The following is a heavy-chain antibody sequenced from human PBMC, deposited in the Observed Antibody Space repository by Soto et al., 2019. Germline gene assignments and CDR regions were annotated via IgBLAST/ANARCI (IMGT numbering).Heavy chain of an antibody. V-gene: IGHV1-69*06. CDR3: AIGGQPLEGGGYYYYYGMDV. CDR2: IIPIFGTA. D-gene: IGHD6-13*01. CDR1: GGTFSSYA. J-gene: IGHJ6*02. Sequence: QVQLVQSGAEVKKPGSSVKVSCKASGGTFSSYAISWVRQAPGQGLEWMGGIIPIFGTANYAQKFQGRVTINADKHTGTAYRGLRSVRSEATAVYYCAIGGQPLEGGGYYYYYGMDVWGQGTTVTVSS.